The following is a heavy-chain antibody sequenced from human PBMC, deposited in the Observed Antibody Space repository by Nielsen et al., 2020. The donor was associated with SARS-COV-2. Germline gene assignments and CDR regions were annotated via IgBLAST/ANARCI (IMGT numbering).Heavy chain of an antibody. CDR1: GFTFSSYS. Sequence: GGSLRLSCAASGFTFSSYSMNWVRQAPGKGLEWVSSISSSSSYIYYADSVKGRFTISRDNAKNSLYLQMNSLRAEDTAVYYCARDRGYCSSTSCYGPNGDSYHYYGMDVWGQGTTVTVSS. D-gene: IGHD2-2*01. CDR2: ISSSSSYI. J-gene: IGHJ6*02. V-gene: IGHV3-21*01. CDR3: ARDRGYCSSTSCYGPNGDSYHYYGMDV.